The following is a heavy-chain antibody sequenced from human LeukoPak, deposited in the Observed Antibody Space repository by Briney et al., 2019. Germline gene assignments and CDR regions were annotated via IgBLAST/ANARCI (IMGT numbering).Heavy chain of an antibody. V-gene: IGHV3-48*03. CDR2: ISSSGSTI. J-gene: IGHJ4*02. Sequence: GGSLRLSCAASGFTFSSYEMNWVRQAPGKGLEWVSYISSSGSTIYYADSVKGRFTISRDNAKNSLYLQMNSLRAEDTAVYYCARDHIVGATGCDYWGQGTLVTVSS. D-gene: IGHD1-26*01. CDR1: GFTFSSYE. CDR3: ARDHIVGATGCDY.